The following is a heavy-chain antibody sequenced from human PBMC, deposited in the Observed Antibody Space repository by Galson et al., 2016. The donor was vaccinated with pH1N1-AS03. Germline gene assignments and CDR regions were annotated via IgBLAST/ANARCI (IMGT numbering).Heavy chain of an antibody. CDR2: IWYDGSNT. V-gene: IGHV3-33*01. J-gene: IGHJ6*02. CDR1: EFTFSDYG. D-gene: IGHD2-2*01. Sequence: SLRLSCAASEFTFSDYGMHWVRQAPGKGLEWVAAIWYDGSNTYYADSVKGRFTISRDNSNNTLYLQMNSLSTEDPAVYYCAGNKAGYCTSTTCYGLDVWGQGTTVTVSS. CDR3: AGNKAGYCTSTTCYGLDV.